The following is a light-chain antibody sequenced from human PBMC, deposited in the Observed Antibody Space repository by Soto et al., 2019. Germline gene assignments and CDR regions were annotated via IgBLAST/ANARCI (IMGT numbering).Light chain of an antibody. CDR2: DAS. CDR3: QQHDSYWT. CDR1: RSLISW. Sequence: IQRPQSPSTLSASFGDRFSITCRASRSLISWLAWYQQKPGKAPKLLIYDASSLESGVPSRFSGSRSGTEFTLTISSLQPDDFATYYCQQHDSYWTFGQGTKVDIK. V-gene: IGKV1-5*01. J-gene: IGKJ1*01.